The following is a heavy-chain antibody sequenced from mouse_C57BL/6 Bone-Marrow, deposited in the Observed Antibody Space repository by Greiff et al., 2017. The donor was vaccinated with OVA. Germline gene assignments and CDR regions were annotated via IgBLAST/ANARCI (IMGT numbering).Heavy chain of an antibody. D-gene: IGHD1-1*01. Sequence: EVKLQESGGGLVKPGGSLKLSCAASGFTFSDYGMHWVRQAPEKGLEWVAYISSGSSTIYYADTVKGRFTISRDNAKNTLFLQMTSLRSEDTAMYYCARRGNYGSSYTAYFDYWGQGTTLTVSS. V-gene: IGHV5-17*01. CDR1: GFTFSDYG. J-gene: IGHJ2*01. CDR3: ARRGNYGSSYTAYFDY. CDR2: ISSGSSTI.